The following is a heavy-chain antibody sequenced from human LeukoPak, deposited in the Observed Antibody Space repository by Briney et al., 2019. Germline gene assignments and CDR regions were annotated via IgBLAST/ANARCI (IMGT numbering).Heavy chain of an antibody. Sequence: SETLSLTCAVYGGSFSGYYWSWIRQPPGKGLEWIGEINHSGSTNYNPSLKSRVTISVDTSKNQFSLKLSSVIAADTAVYYCARHPYSSSWFDYWGQGTLVTVSS. CDR3: ARHPYSSSWFDY. CDR1: GGSFSGYY. J-gene: IGHJ5*01. CDR2: INHSGST. V-gene: IGHV4-34*01. D-gene: IGHD6-13*01.